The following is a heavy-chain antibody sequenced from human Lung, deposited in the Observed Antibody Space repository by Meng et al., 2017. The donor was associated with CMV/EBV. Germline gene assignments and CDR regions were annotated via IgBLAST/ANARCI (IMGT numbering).Heavy chain of an antibody. CDR2: IYYSGST. V-gene: IGHV4-39*07. CDR3: AGDLCGAVVATWIDP. CDR1: GGHIISYSYY. D-gene: IGHD6-19*01. Sequence: SXPXSLXCTVSGGHIISYSYYWGWIRQPPGRGLEWTGSIYYSGSTSYNPSLKSRVTISVDMSTNQISLKLSSVTAADTAVYYGAGDLCGAVVATWIDPWGHGTLVTVSS. J-gene: IGHJ5*02.